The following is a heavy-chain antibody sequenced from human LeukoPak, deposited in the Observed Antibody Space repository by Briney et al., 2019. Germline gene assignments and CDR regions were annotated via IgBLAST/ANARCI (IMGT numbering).Heavy chain of an antibody. CDR1: GFTFSDYY. Sequence: PGGSLRLSCAASGFTFSDYYMSWIRQAPGKGLEWVSYISSSGSTIYYADSVKGRFTISRDNSKNTLYLQMNSLRAEDTAVYYCARVSNFAMSGAFDIWGQGTMVTVSS. J-gene: IGHJ3*02. D-gene: IGHD4-11*01. CDR2: ISSSGSTI. CDR3: ARVSNFAMSGAFDI. V-gene: IGHV3-11*01.